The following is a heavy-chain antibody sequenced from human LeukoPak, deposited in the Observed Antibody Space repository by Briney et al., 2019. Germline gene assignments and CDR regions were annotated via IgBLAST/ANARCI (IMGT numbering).Heavy chain of an antibody. J-gene: IGHJ4*02. CDR3: AREDPRGSGFGY. D-gene: IGHD2-15*01. CDR1: GFTFSSYD. Sequence: GGSLRLSCAASGFTFSSYDMHWVRQATGKGLEWVSTIGTTGDTSYPASVKGRFTISTENDKNSLYLQMISLGNADNTVYYYAREDPRGSGFGYWGQGTLVSVSS. CDR2: IGTTGDT. V-gene: IGHV3-13*04.